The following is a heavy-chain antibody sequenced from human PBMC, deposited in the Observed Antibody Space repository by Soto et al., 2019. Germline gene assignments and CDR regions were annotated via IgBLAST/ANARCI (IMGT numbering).Heavy chain of an antibody. CDR1: GDSISSGGYY. V-gene: IGHV4-31*03. Sequence: QVQLQESGPGLVKPSQTLSLTCTVSGDSISSGGYYWSWIRQHPGKGLEWIGYIYYSGRTYYSPSRKSRVTRSVDTSKNQFSLKMSSVTAADTAVYYCARVVDGSGSYYFQHWGQGTLVTVSS. J-gene: IGHJ1*01. D-gene: IGHD3-10*01. CDR2: IYYSGRT. CDR3: ARVVDGSGSYYFQH.